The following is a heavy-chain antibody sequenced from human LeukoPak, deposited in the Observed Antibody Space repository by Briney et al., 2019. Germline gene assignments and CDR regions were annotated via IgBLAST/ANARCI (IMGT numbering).Heavy chain of an antibody. D-gene: IGHD2-15*01. CDR3: ARAQVEYCSGDRCYSGY. CDR2: INPNSGGT. CDR1: GYTFTGYY. Sequence: ASVKVSCKASGYTFTGYYIHWVRQAPGQGLEWMGWINPNSGGTNYAQKFQGRVTMTRDTSISTVYMELSRLRSDDTAVYYCARAQVEYCSGDRCYSGYWGQGTLVTVSS. V-gene: IGHV1-2*02. J-gene: IGHJ4*02.